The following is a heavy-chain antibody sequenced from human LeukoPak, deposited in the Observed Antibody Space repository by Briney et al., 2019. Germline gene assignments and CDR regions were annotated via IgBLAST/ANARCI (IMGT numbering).Heavy chain of an antibody. CDR1: GYTFTGYY. J-gene: IGHJ5*02. D-gene: IGHD6-13*01. Sequence: GASVKVSCKASGYTFTGYYMHWVRQAPGQGLEWMGWINPNSGGTNYAQRFQGRVTMTRDTSISTAYMELSRLRSDDTAVYYCATSIAAADWFDPWGQGTLVTVSS. V-gene: IGHV1-2*02. CDR2: INPNSGGT. CDR3: ATSIAAADWFDP.